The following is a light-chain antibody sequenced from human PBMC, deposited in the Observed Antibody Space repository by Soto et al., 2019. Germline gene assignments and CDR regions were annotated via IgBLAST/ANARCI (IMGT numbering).Light chain of an antibody. CDR1: DVGAYDY. J-gene: IGLJ2*01. V-gene: IGLV2-11*01. Sequence: QSALTQPRSVSGSPGQSGTISCTGSDVGAYDYVSWYQHLPGKAPKLLIYDVTERPSGVPDRFSGSKSGNTASLTILGLQAEDEADYYCCSFAGTNTFVVFGGGTKLTVL. CDR2: DVT. CDR3: CSFAGTNTFVV.